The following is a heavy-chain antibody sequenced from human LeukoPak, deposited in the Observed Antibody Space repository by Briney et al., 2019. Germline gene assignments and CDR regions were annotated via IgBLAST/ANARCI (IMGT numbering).Heavy chain of an antibody. CDR2: ITGGGDGT. CDR3: AKRDVYDTSSYRPFCLS. CDR1: GFTFSGYA. V-gene: IGHV3-23*01. D-gene: IGHD3-16*02. J-gene: IGHJ5*02. Sequence: GGSLRLSCAASGFTFSGYAMTWVRQAPGKGLEWGSGITGGGDGTQYAESVKGRFTISRDTSKSTVYLQMNSLTVEDTAIYYCAKRDVYDTSSYRPFCLSWGRGTLVTVSS.